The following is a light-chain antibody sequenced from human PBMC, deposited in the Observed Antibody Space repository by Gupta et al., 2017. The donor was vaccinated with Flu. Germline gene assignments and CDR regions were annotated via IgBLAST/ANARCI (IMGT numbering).Light chain of an antibody. CDR3: CSSPGTYSVI. CDR2: DVN. Sequence: ISCTVTTSDVGAYNHVSWSPRPPGEAPKLIIYDVNRRPSGVPDRFSGSQPAYPASLTISGLQAEAEADHYCCSSPGTYSVIFGGGPKVTVL. CDR1: TSDVGAYNH. J-gene: IGLJ2*01. V-gene: IGLV2-11*01.